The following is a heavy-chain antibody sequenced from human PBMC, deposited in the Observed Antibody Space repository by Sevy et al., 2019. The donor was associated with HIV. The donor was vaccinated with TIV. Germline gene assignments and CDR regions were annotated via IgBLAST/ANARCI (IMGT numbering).Heavy chain of an antibody. V-gene: IGHV1-18*04. CDR1: GYTFTSYG. D-gene: IGHD7-27*01. J-gene: IGHJ3*02. CDR2: ISAYNGNT. Sequence: ASVKVSCKASGYTFTSYGISWVRRAPGQGLEWMGWISAYNGNTKYAQKLQGRVTMATDTSTSTAYMELRSLRSDDTAVYYCARGPGAGGAFDIWGQGTMVTVSS. CDR3: ARGPGAGGAFDI.